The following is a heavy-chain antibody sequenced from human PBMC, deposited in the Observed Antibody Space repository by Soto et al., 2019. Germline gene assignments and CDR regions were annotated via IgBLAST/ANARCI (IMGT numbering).Heavy chain of an antibody. V-gene: IGHV4-39*01. CDR2: IYYRGNA. CDR3: ARLEGLATISYYFDF. CDR1: DDSINSDTYY. J-gene: IGHJ4*02. D-gene: IGHD3-9*01. Sequence: SETLSLTCSVSDDSINSDTYYWGWLRQPPGKGLEWIGSIYYRGNAYYNPSLQTRVTISLDKSKSQFSLKPNSVTAADSAVYFCARLEGLATISYYFDFWGPGALVTVSS.